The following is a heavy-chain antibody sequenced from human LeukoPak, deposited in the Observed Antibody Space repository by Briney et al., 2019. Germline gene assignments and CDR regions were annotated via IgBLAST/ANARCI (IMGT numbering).Heavy chain of an antibody. Sequence: GRSLRLSCAASGFTFSSYGMHWVRQAPGKGLECVAVIWYDGSNKYYADSVKGRFTISRDNSKNTLYLQMNSLRAKDTAVYYCASNRGYYDSSGPFDYWGPGTLVTVSS. D-gene: IGHD3-22*01. CDR1: GFTFSSYG. J-gene: IGHJ4*02. CDR3: ASNRGYYDSSGPFDY. CDR2: IWYDGSNK. V-gene: IGHV3-33*01.